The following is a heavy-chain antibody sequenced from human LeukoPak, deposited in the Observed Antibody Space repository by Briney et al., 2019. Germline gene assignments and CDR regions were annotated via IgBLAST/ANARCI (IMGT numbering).Heavy chain of an antibody. V-gene: IGHV4-38-2*02. Sequence: PSETLSLTCTVSTYSISSGYCWGWIRQPPGKGLEWIGNIYHNGNTYYNPSLKSRVTISVDTSKKQFSLKLRTATAADTAVYYCARIEAVTRGYNHAYYFDYWGQGTLVTVSS. J-gene: IGHJ4*02. CDR2: IYHNGNT. D-gene: IGHD5-18*01. CDR3: ARIEAVTRGYNHAYYFDY. CDR1: TYSISSGYC.